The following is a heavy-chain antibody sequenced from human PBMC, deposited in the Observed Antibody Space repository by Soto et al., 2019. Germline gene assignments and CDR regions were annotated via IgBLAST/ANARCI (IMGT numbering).Heavy chain of an antibody. J-gene: IGHJ4*02. D-gene: IGHD3-16*01. Sequence: TLETLSLTCTVSGDSISTYYWTWIRQPPGKGLEWIGYIYNSATTKYNPSLKSRVTISVDTSKNQFSLKLSSVTTADTAVYYCARGRFDFIWGTPAPYLDYWGQGALVTVSS. CDR2: IYNSATT. CDR1: GDSISTYY. V-gene: IGHV4-59*01. CDR3: ARGRFDFIWGTPAPYLDY.